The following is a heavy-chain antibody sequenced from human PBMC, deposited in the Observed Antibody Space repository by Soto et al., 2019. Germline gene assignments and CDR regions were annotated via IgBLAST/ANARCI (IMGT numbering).Heavy chain of an antibody. J-gene: IGHJ4*02. Sequence: SETLSLTCTVSGGSISSGDYYWSWIRQPPGKGLEWIGYIYYSGSTYYNPSLKSRVTISVDTSKNQFSLKLSSVTAADTAVYYCARALDDYGDYLDYWGQGTLVTVSS. D-gene: IGHD4-17*01. CDR2: IYYSGST. CDR1: GGSISSGDYY. V-gene: IGHV4-30-4*01. CDR3: ARALDDYGDYLDY.